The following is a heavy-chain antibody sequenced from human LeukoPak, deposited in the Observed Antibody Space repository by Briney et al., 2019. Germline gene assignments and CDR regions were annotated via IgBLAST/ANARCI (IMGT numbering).Heavy chain of an antibody. D-gene: IGHD3-22*01. J-gene: IGHJ4*02. CDR2: ISYDGSNK. Sequence: GGSLRLSCAASGFTFSSYAMHWVRQAPGKGLEWVAVISYDGSNKYYADSVKGRFTISRDNSKNTLYLQMNSLRAEDTAVYYCARDRPPRYYYDSSALTYYFDYWGQGTLVTVSS. CDR1: GFTFSSYA. V-gene: IGHV3-30-3*01. CDR3: ARDRPPRYYYDSSALTYYFDY.